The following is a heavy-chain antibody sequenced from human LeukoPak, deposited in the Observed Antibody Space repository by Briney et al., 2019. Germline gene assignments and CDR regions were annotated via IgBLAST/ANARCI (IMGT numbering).Heavy chain of an antibody. J-gene: IGHJ4*02. CDR3: ARGTKGYSSSWPLDY. Sequence: GESLKNSCKGSGYSFTSYWIAWVRQMPGKGLERMGIIYPGDSDTRYSPSFQGQVTISADKSISTAYLQWSSLKASDTAMYYCARGTKGYSSSWPLDYWGQGTLVTVSS. V-gene: IGHV5-51*01. CDR2: IYPGDSDT. D-gene: IGHD6-13*01. CDR1: GYSFTSYW.